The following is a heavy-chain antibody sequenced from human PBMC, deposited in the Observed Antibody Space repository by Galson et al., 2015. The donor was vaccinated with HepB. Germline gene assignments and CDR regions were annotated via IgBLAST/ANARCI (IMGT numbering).Heavy chain of an antibody. CDR1: GYTFTSYY. V-gene: IGHV1-46*01. CDR3: ARIRQGTGTTGD. D-gene: IGHD1-7*01. J-gene: IGHJ4*02. CDR2: INPSGGST. Sequence: SVKVSCKASGYTFTSYYMHWVRQAPRHGLEWMGIINPSGGSTSYAQKFQGRVTVTRDTSTSAVYMELSSLRSEDTAVYYCARIRQGTGTTGDWGQGTLVTVSS.